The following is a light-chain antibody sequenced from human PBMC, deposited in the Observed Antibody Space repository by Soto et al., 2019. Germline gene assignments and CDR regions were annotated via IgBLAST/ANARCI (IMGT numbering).Light chain of an antibody. Sequence: QSALTQPPSASGSPGQSVTISCTGTSSDVGGYNYVSWYQQHPGKAHKLMIYEVSKRPSGVPDRFSGSKSGYTASLTVSVLQAEDEAEYYCSSYAGSNNYVFGTGTKVTVL. CDR2: EVS. CDR3: SSYAGSNNYV. V-gene: IGLV2-8*01. J-gene: IGLJ1*01. CDR1: SSDVGGYNY.